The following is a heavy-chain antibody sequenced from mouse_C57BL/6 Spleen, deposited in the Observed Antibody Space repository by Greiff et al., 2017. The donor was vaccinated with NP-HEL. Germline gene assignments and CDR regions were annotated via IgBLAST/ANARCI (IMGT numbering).Heavy chain of an antibody. CDR3: ARYPYGNYFDY. D-gene: IGHD2-1*01. J-gene: IGHJ2*01. CDR1: GFTFSSYT. V-gene: IGHV5-9*01. CDR2: ISGGGGNT. Sequence: EVKLVESGGGLVKPGGSLKLSCAASGFTFSSYTMSWVRQTPEKRLEWVATISGGGGNTYYPDSVKGRFTISRDNAKNTLYLQMSSLRSEDTALYYCARYPYGNYFDYWGQGTTLTVSS.